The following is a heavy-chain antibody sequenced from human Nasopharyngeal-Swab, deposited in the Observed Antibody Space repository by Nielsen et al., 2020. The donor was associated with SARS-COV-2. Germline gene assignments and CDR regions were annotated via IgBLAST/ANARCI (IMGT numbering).Heavy chain of an antibody. J-gene: IGHJ4*02. D-gene: IGHD6-13*01. CDR3: AKDARMAAAGTRYY. V-gene: IGHV3-23*01. Sequence: GESLKISCAASGFTFSSYAMSWVRQASGKGLEWVSAISGSGDNTDYADSVKGRFTISRDNSKNTLYLQMTSLRGEDTAVYYCAKDARMAAAGTRYYWGQGILVTVSS. CDR1: GFTFSSYA. CDR2: ISGSGDNT.